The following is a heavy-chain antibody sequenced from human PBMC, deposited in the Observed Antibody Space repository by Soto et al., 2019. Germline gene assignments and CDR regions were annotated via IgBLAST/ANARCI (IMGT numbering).Heavy chain of an antibody. CDR1: GYTLTSYS. Sequence: QVQLVQSGAEVKKPGASVRVSSKASGYTLTSYSMHWVRQAPGQGLEWMGIINPSGDNIRYAQNFQGRVTMTRDTSTSTVYLELSSLRSEDTAIYFCARDPQGYCSGGRCYHFDYWGQGTLVTVSS. CDR3: ARDPQGYCSGGRCYHFDY. V-gene: IGHV1-46*01. D-gene: IGHD2-15*01. J-gene: IGHJ4*02. CDR2: INPSGDNI.